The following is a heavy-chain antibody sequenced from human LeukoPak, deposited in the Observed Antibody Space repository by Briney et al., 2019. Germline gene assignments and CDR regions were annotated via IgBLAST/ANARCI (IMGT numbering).Heavy chain of an antibody. CDR1: GFTFGSYA. Sequence: PGRSLRLSCAASGFTFGSYAMNWVRQAPGKGLEWVAFISYDGSNKYYADSVKGRFTISRDNSKNTLYLQMNSLRAEDTAVYYCASQGGLLWFGELSGGMDVWGQGTTVTVSS. V-gene: IGHV3-30-3*01. CDR3: ASQGGLLWFGELSGGMDV. CDR2: ISYDGSNK. D-gene: IGHD3-10*01. J-gene: IGHJ6*02.